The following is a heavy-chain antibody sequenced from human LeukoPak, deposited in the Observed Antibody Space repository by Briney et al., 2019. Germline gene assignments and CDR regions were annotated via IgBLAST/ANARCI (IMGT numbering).Heavy chain of an antibody. Sequence: PSETLSLTCIVPGGSISSSSYYWAWIRQSPGKGLEWIGTFSSGGSAYYNPSLTSRVSISKDTSDNQFSLRLYSVTAADTAVYYCASRQTGTMYDVWGQGTQVTVSS. CDR3: ASRQTGTMYDV. CDR1: GGSISSSSYY. J-gene: IGHJ4*02. V-gene: IGHV4-39*07. D-gene: IGHD1-7*01. CDR2: FSSGGSA.